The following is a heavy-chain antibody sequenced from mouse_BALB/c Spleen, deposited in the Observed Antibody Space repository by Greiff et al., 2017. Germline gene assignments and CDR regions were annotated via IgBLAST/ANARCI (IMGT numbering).Heavy chain of an antibody. Sequence: EVQLQESGTVLARPGASVKMSCKASGYSFTSYWMHWVKQRPGQGLEWIGAIYPGNSDTSYNQKFKGKAKLTAVTSASTAYMELSSLTNEDSAVYYCTRGYYGYWYFDVWGAGTTVTVSS. V-gene: IGHV1-5*01. CDR3: TRGYYGYWYFDV. J-gene: IGHJ1*01. D-gene: IGHD1-1*01. CDR1: GYSFTSYW. CDR2: IYPGNSDT.